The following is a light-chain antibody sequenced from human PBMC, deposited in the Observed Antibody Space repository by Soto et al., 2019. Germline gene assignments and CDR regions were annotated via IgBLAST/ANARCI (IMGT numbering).Light chain of an antibody. Sequence: QSALTQPASVSGSPGQTITISCTGTSNDVGGYDYVTWYQHHPGKAPKLMIYDDSNRPSGVSDRFSGSKSGNTASLTISGLQAEDEADYYCSSYTSRATVVFGGGTKVTVL. J-gene: IGLJ3*02. CDR1: SNDVGGYDY. CDR3: SSYTSRATVV. V-gene: IGLV2-14*03. CDR2: DDS.